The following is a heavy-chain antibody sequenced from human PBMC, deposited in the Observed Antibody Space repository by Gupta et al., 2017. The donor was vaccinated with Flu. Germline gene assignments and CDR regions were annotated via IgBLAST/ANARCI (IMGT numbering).Heavy chain of an antibody. CDR3: ARISLGGRSGYYVDY. V-gene: IGHV3-7*01. D-gene: IGHD3-3*01. J-gene: IGHJ4*02. Sequence: APRKGREWVANIRQDGSGKYYVDSVKCRFTISRDNAKNSMYLQMNSLRAEDTAVYYCARISLGGRSGYYVDYWGQGTLVTVSS. CDR2: IRQDGSGK.